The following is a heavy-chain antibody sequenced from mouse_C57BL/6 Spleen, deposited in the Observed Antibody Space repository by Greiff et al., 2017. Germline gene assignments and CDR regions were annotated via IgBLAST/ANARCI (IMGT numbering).Heavy chain of an antibody. CDR2: IDPSDSET. V-gene: IGHV1-52*01. CDR3: ARSVSNYFAMDY. D-gene: IGHD2-5*01. CDR1: GYTFTSYW. J-gene: IGHJ4*01. Sequence: QFQLQQPGAELVRPGSSVKLSCKASGYTFTSYWMHWVKQRPIQGLEWIGNIDPSDSETHYNQKFKDKATLTVDKSSSTAYMQLSSLTSEDSAVYYCARSVSNYFAMDYWGQGTSVTVSS.